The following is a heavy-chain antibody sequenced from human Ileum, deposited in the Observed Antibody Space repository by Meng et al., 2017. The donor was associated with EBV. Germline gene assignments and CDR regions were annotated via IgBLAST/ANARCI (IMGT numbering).Heavy chain of an antibody. CDR2: IFHSGSA. Sequence: QVQREESGPGLVKPSETFSLTCTVSGGSIKTDSYWGWIRKPPGKGLEWIGSIFHSGSAYYNPSLKSRVSISVHTPENYFSLNLRSVTAADTAVYYCARAPSTSSTRTFDYWGQGTLVTVSS. CDR1: GGSIKTDSY. CDR3: ARAPSTSSTRTFDY. J-gene: IGHJ4*02. D-gene: IGHD5/OR15-5a*01. V-gene: IGHV4-38-2*02.